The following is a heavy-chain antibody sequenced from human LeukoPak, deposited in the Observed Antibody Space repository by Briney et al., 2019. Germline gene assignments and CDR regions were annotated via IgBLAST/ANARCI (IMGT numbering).Heavy chain of an antibody. J-gene: IGHJ4*02. V-gene: IGHV4-59*01. CDR2: IYYSGGT. CDR3: ARERLGYYDRSGLDY. Sequence: SETLSLTCTVSGGSISSYYWNWIRRPPGKGLVWFGYIYYSGGTNYNPSLKCRVTTSVDTSKSHFSLKLSSVTAADTAVYYCARERLGYYDRSGLDYWGQGTLVTVSS. CDR1: GGSISSYY. D-gene: IGHD3-22*01.